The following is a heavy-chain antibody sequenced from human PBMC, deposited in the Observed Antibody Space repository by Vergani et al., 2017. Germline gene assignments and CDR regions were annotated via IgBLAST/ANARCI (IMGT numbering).Heavy chain of an antibody. CDR1: GGSISSGSYY. V-gene: IGHV4-61*02. Sequence: QVQLQESGPRLVKPSQTLSLTCSVSGGSISSGSYYWSWIRQPAGKGLEWIGRMHTTGTTNYNPSLKSRATISVDTSKNQFSLNLSSVTAADTAVYYCAREATRSWDWGQGTLVTVSS. CDR2: MHTTGTT. J-gene: IGHJ4*02. CDR3: AREATRSWD. D-gene: IGHD1-26*01.